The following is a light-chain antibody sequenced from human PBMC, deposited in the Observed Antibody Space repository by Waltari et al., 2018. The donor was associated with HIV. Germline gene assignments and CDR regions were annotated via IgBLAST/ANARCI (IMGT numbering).Light chain of an antibody. Sequence: SYVLNQPPSLSVAPGKTATITCGGNNIGSKSVHWYQQKPGQAPVLVISYDNDRSSGAPELLSGAKSGNTATLTISRVEVGDEADYFCQVWDSISQLVVFGGGTKLTVV. CDR3: QVWDSISQLVV. J-gene: IGLJ2*01. CDR1: NIGSKS. CDR2: YDN. V-gene: IGLV3-21*01.